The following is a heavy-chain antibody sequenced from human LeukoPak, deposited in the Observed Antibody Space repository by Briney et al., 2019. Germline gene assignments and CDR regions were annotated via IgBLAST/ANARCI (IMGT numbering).Heavy chain of an antibody. J-gene: IGHJ4*02. CDR1: GYTFTSYG. Sequence: ASVKVSCKASGYTFTSYGISWVRQAPGQGLEWMGWISAYNGNTNYAQKLQGRVTMTTDTSTSTAYMELRSLRSDDTAVYYCARVGLSKSDYSSGWYFFDYWGQGTLVTVSS. CDR2: ISAYNGNT. CDR3: ARVGLSKSDYSSGWYFFDY. V-gene: IGHV1-18*01. D-gene: IGHD6-19*01.